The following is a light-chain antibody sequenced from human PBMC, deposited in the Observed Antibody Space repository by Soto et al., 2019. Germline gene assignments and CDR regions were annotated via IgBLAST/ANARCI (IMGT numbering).Light chain of an antibody. Sequence: EVVLAQSPGTLSLSPGERATLSCRASQTVGTTYLAWYQHKPGQAPRLLIYGASTRATGIPDRFSGSRSGTDFTLTISRLEPEDFAVYFCQLYGSSHWTFGQGTKVEFK. CDR3: QLYGSSHWT. CDR2: GAS. J-gene: IGKJ1*01. V-gene: IGKV3-20*01. CDR1: QTVGTTY.